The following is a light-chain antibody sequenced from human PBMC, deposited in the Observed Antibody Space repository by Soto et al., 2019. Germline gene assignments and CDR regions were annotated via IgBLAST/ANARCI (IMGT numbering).Light chain of an antibody. Sequence: SYELTQPPSVSVAPGQAARITCGGNNIGNKRVHWYQQKPGQAPVLVVYDDSDRPSGIPERFSGSNSGNTATLSISRVEAGDEADYYCQVWDSNSVYVFGTGTKVT. J-gene: IGLJ1*01. CDR3: QVWDSNSVYV. CDR1: NIGNKR. CDR2: DDS. V-gene: IGLV3-21*02.